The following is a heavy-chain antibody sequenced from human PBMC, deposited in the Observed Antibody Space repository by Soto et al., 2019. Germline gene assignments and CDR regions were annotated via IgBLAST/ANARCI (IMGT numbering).Heavy chain of an antibody. CDR1: GGSISSYY. CDR3: ARDGLDSGSYPGWFDP. CDR2: IYYSGST. V-gene: IGHV4-59*01. D-gene: IGHD1-26*01. J-gene: IGHJ5*02. Sequence: PSETLSLTCTVSGGSISSYYWGWIRQPPGKGLEWIGYIYYSGSTNYNPSLKSRVTISVDTSKNQFSLKLSSVTAADTAVYYCARDGLDSGSYPGWFDPWGQGTLVTVSS.